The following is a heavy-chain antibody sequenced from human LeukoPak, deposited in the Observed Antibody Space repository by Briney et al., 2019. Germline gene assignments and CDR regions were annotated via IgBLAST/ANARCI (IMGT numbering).Heavy chain of an antibody. D-gene: IGHD3-10*01. CDR2: INNDGSRI. CDR1: GFTFSSYW. J-gene: IGHJ4*02. V-gene: IGHV3-74*01. CDR3: ANYYYGSGSQDY. Sequence: PGGSLRLSCAVSGFTFSSYWMHWVRQAPGKGLLWVSRINNDGSRIDYADSVKGRFTISRDNAKNSLYLQMNSLRAEDTAVYYCANYYYGSGSQDYWGQGTLVSVSS.